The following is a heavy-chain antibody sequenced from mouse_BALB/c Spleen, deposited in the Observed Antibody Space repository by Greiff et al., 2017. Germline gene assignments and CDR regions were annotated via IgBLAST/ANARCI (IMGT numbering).Heavy chain of an antibody. CDR3: ARVRYYGSSSWFAY. V-gene: IGHV5-9-4*01. J-gene: IGHJ3*01. Sequence: EVMLVESGGGLVKPGGSLKLSCAASGFTFSSYAMSWVRQSPEQRLEWVAEISSGGSYTYYPDTVTGRFTISRDNAKNTLYLEMSRLRSEDTAMYYCARVRYYGSSSWFAYWGQGTLVTVSA. CDR2: ISSGGSYT. D-gene: IGHD1-1*01. CDR1: GFTFSSYA.